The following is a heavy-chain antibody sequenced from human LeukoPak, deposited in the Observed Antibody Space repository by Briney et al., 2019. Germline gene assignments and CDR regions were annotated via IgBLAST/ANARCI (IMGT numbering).Heavy chain of an antibody. J-gene: IGHJ4*02. V-gene: IGHV3-21*01. D-gene: IGHD7-27*01. CDR1: GFTFSSYS. CDR3: TKFNWVEDYFDY. CDR2: ISSSSSYI. Sequence: GGSLRLSCAASGFTFSSYSMNWVRQAPGKGLEWVSSISSSSSYIYYADSVKGRFTISRDNAKNSLYLQMNSLRAEDTAVYYCTKFNWVEDYFDYWGQGTLVTVSS.